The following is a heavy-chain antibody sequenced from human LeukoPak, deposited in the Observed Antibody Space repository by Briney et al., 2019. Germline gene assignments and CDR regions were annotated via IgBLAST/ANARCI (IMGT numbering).Heavy chain of an antibody. CDR1: GGSISGSNW. V-gene: IGHV4-4*02. Sequence: SETLSLTCAVSGGSISGSNWWSWVRQPPGKGLEWIGEIYHSGSTNYNPSLKSRVTISVDKSKNQFSLKLSSVTAADTAVYYCASSSSSDYYGMDVWGQGTTVTVSS. CDR3: ASSSSSDYYGMDV. CDR2: IYHSGST. J-gene: IGHJ6*02. D-gene: IGHD6-6*01.